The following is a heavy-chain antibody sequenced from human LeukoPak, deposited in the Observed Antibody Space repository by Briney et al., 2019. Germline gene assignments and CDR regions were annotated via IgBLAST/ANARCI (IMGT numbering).Heavy chain of an antibody. Sequence: SVKVSCKASGGTFSSYAISWVRQAPGQGLEWMGGIIPIFGTANYAQKFQGRVTITADRSTSTAYMELSSLRSEDTAVYYCARGIGGYFNSYYFDYWGQGTLVTVSS. CDR2: IIPIFGTA. CDR1: GGTFSSYA. V-gene: IGHV1-69*06. J-gene: IGHJ4*02. CDR3: ARGIGGYFNSYYFDY. D-gene: IGHD1-26*01.